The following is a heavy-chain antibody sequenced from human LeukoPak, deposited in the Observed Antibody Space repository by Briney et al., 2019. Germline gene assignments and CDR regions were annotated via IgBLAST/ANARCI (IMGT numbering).Heavy chain of an antibody. Sequence: GGSLRLSCAASGFTFSSHGMSWVRQAPGKGLEWVSYISSSGSTIYYADSVKGRFTISRDNAKNSLYLQMNSLRAEDTAVYYCARETTPSAAFDIWGQGTMVTVSS. V-gene: IGHV3-48*04. CDR1: GFTFSSHG. CDR2: ISSSGSTI. CDR3: ARETTPSAAFDI. J-gene: IGHJ3*02. D-gene: IGHD4-11*01.